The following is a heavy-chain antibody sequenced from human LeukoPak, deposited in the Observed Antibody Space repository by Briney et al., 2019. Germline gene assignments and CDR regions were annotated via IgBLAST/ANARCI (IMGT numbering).Heavy chain of an antibody. CDR2: IYYSGTT. Sequence: SQTLSLTCTVSGGSISSGGYYWSWLRQHPGKGLEWIGCIYYSGTTYYHPSLTSRVAISVDTSKNQFSLKLSSVTAADTAVYYCAISGTVTTWNYWGQGTLVTVSS. CDR3: AISGTVTTWNY. D-gene: IGHD4-17*01. V-gene: IGHV4-31*03. J-gene: IGHJ4*02. CDR1: GGSISSGGYY.